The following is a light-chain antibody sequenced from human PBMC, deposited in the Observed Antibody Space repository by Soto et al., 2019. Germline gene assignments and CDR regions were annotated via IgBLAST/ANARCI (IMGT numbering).Light chain of an antibody. V-gene: IGLV2-14*01. J-gene: IGLJ1*01. CDR3: GSYTSSSRV. CDR1: SSDVGGYNY. CDR2: EVS. Sequence: QSVLTQPASVSGSPGQSITISCTGTSSDVGGYNYVSWYQQHPGKAPKLMIYEVSNRPSGVSNRFSGSKSGNTASLTISGLQAEDEADYYCGSYTSSSRVFGTGTKATVL.